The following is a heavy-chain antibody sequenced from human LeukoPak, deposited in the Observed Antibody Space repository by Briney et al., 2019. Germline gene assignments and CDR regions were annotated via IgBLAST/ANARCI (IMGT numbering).Heavy chain of an antibody. D-gene: IGHD5-18*01. CDR2: IYSGGRT. CDR1: GFTISSNY. V-gene: IGHV3-53*01. J-gene: IGHJ4*02. Sequence: AGSLSLSCAASGFTISSNYMRWGRQGPGKGLGWGSVIYSGGRTYYANSLKGRFTTSRDNSKHTLYLQMNSQRAEDTAVYYCARDRIQLWSYFDYWGQGTLVTVSS. CDR3: ARDRIQLWSYFDY.